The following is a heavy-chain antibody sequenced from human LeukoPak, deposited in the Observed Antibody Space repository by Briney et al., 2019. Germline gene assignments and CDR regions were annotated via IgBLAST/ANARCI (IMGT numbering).Heavy chain of an antibody. J-gene: IGHJ4*02. CDR3: ARDPQATVYRSGHIDY. CDR2: INPSGGST. Sequence: GASVKASCKAFGYTFNSYYLHWVRQAPGQGFEWMGIINPSGGSTSYAQKFQGRVTMTRDMSTSTLYMELSGLRSEDTAVYYCARDPQATVYRSGHIDYWGQGTLVTVSS. D-gene: IGHD3-22*01. V-gene: IGHV1-46*02. CDR1: GYTFNSYY.